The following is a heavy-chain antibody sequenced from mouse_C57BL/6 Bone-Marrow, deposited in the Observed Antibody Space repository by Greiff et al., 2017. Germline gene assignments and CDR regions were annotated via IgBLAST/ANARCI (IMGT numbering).Heavy chain of an antibody. V-gene: IGHV14-1*01. CDR1: GFNIKDYY. J-gene: IGHJ2*01. Sequence: EVQRVESGAELVRPGASVKLSCTASGFNIKDYYMHWVKQRPEQGLEWIGRIDPEDGDTGYAPKFQVKATMTADTSANTAYLQLSSLTSEDTAVYYCASARIATEYFDYGGQGTTLTGSS. D-gene: IGHD1-1*01. CDR3: ASARIATEYFDY. CDR2: IDPEDGDT.